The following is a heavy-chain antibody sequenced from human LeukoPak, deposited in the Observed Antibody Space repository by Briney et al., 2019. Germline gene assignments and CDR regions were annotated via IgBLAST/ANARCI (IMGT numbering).Heavy chain of an antibody. CDR2: IKPDGSEQ. J-gene: IGHJ3*02. CDR1: AFTFRTYW. CDR3: ARDAIVNGAFNI. Sequence: PGGSLRLSCAASAFTFRTYWMSWVRQAPGKGLEWVAMIKPDGSEQYYVDSVKGLFTISRDNARNSLYLQMNSLRAEDTAFYYCARDAIVNGAFNIWGQGTMVTVSS. D-gene: IGHD2/OR15-2a*01. V-gene: IGHV3-7*01.